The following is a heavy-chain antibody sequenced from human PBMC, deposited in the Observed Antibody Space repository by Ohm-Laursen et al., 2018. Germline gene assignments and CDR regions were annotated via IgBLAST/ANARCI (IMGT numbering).Heavy chain of an antibody. J-gene: IGHJ4*02. CDR2: IKQDGSEK. CDR3: ARGLFVSTGVGDY. CDR1: GFTFSSYW. Sequence: SPRLSCAAPGFTFSSYWMSWVRQAPGKGLEWVANIKQDGSEKYCVDSVKGRFTISRDNAKNSLYLQMNSLRAEDTAVYYCARGLFVSTGVGDYWGQGTLVTVSS. D-gene: IGHD5/OR15-5a*01. V-gene: IGHV3-7*01.